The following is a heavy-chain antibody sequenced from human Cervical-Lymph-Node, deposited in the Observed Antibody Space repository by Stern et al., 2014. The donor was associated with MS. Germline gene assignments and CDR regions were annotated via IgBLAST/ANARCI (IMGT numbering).Heavy chain of an antibody. CDR3: ARDLDDSYSAYDYGMG. CDR2: INSDGFRT. J-gene: IGHJ4*02. CDR1: GFTFNTYW. Sequence: EVQLVESGGGLVQPGGSLRLSCAASGFTFNTYWMHWVRQPPGKGLVWVSSINSDGFRTPYADFVKGRFTISRDNAKNTVSLQMNSLRAEDTAVYYCARDLDDSYSAYDYGMGWGQGTLVTVSS. V-gene: IGHV3-74*01. D-gene: IGHD5-12*01.